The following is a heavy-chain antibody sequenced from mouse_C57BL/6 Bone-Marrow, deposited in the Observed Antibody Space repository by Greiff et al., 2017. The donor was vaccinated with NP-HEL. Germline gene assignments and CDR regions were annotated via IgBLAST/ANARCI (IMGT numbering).Heavy chain of an antibody. J-gene: IGHJ1*03. V-gene: IGHV5-6*02. CDR1: GFTFSSYG. Sequence: EVMLVESGGDLVKPGGSLKLSCAASGFTFSSYGMSWVRQTPDKRLEWVATISSGGSYTYYPDSVKGRFTISRDNAKNTLYLQMSSLKSEDTAMYYCARAYDGYFYWYFDVWGTGTTVTVSS. CDR2: ISSGGSYT. D-gene: IGHD2-3*01. CDR3: ARAYDGYFYWYFDV.